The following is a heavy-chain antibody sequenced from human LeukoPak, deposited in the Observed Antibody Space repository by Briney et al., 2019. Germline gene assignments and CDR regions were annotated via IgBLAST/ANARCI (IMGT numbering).Heavy chain of an antibody. J-gene: IGHJ3*02. CDR2: IYHSGST. V-gene: IGHV4-38-2*02. CDR3: ARDVAISGYTLDAFDI. CDR1: GYSISSGYY. D-gene: IGHD3-22*01. Sequence: SETLSLTCTVSGYSISSGYYWGWIRQPPGKGLEWIGSIYHSGSTYYNPSLKSRVTISVDTSKNQFSLKLSSVTAADTAVYYCARDVAISGYTLDAFDIWGQGTMVTVSS.